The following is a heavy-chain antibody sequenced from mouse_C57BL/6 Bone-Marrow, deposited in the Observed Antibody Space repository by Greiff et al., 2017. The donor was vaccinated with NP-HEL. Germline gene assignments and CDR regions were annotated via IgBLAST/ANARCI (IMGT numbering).Heavy chain of an antibody. Sequence: QFQLQQPGAELVKPGASVKLSCKASCYPFTSYWMHWVKQRPGQGLEWIGMIHPNSGSTNYNEKFKSKATLTVAKSSSTAYMQLSSLTSEDSAVYYCARGGTFYGSSYGYAMDYWGQGTSVTVSS. D-gene: IGHD1-1*01. CDR3: ARGGTFYGSSYGYAMDY. CDR1: CYPFTSYW. CDR2: IHPNSGST. J-gene: IGHJ4*01. V-gene: IGHV1-64*01.